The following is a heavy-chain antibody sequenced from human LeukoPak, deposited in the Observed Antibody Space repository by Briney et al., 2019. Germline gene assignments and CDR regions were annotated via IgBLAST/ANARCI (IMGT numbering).Heavy chain of an antibody. CDR1: GFTFRTYS. D-gene: IGHD2-2*01. CDR3: AREDSVVLEYLEPSMDV. V-gene: IGHV3-48*02. J-gene: IGHJ6*02. Sequence: HAGGSLRLSCAASGFTFRTYSMHWVRQAPGKGLEWVSYISGSSSTIYYAHSVKGRFTISRDNAKNSLYLQMNSLRDEDTAVYYCAREDSVVLEYLEPSMDVWGQGTTVTVSS. CDR2: ISGSSSTI.